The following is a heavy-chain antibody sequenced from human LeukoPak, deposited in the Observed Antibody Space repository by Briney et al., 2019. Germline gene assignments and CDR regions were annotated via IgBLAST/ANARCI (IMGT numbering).Heavy chain of an antibody. CDR3: AKSGGYGLIDY. D-gene: IGHD1-26*01. CDR1: GASISGSGYY. V-gene: IGHV4-39*01. Sequence: SETLSLTCAVSGASISGSGYYLSWIRQPPGKGLEWIGNIYYTGNTYYNASLQSRVTISIDTSKNQFSLRLNSVTAADTAMYYCAKSGGYGLIDYWGQGTLVTVSS. CDR2: IYYTGNT. J-gene: IGHJ4*02.